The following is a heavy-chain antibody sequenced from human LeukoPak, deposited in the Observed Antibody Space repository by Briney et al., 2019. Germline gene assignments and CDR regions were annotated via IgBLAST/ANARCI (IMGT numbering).Heavy chain of an antibody. V-gene: IGHV4-39*07. CDR2: IYYSGST. CDR3: ARNEYYDSWSGYLGYFDY. D-gene: IGHD3-3*01. J-gene: IGHJ4*02. CDR1: GGSISSSSYY. Sequence: SETLSLTCTVSGGSISSSSYYWGWIRQPPGKGLEWIGSIYYSGSTYYNPSLKSRVTISVDTSKNQFSLKLSSVSAADTAVYYCARNEYYDSWSGYLGYFDYWGQGTLVTVSS.